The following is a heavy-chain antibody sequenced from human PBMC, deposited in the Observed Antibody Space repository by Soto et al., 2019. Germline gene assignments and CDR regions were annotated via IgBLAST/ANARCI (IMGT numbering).Heavy chain of an antibody. CDR1: GFTFSSYD. CDR2: IGTAGDT. D-gene: IGHD3-3*01. CDR3: AREGRRYDFWSGYYYYGMDV. Sequence: GGSLRLSCAASGFTFSSYDMHWVRQATGKGLEWVSAIGTAGDTYYPGSVKGRFTISRENAKNSLYLQMNSLRSGDTAVYYCAREGRRYDFWSGYYYYGMDVWGQGTTVTVSS. V-gene: IGHV3-13*01. J-gene: IGHJ6*02.